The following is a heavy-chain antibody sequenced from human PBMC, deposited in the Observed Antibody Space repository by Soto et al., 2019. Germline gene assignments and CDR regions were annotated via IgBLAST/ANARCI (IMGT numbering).Heavy chain of an antibody. Sequence: QVQLVQSGAEVKKPGSSVKVSCKASGGTFSSYAISWVRQAPGQGLEWMGGDIPILGTANYAQKFEGRVTYAANESTSTANMGLSSPRSEDTAVYYFASPDASSNSSSSFDWYDYGMDVWGQGTTVTVSS. J-gene: IGHJ6*02. CDR1: GGTFSSYA. CDR2: DIPILGTA. V-gene: IGHV1-69*01. CDR3: ASPDASSNSSSSFDWYDYGMDV. D-gene: IGHD6-6*01.